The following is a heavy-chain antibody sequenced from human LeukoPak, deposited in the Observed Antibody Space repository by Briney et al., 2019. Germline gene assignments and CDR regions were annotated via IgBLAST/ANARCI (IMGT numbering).Heavy chain of an antibody. D-gene: IGHD6-13*01. J-gene: IGHJ4*02. Sequence: XVRQXXXKGXXXVSSIIATGGRTYSAASGKGGVTISRDNSKNTLYMQMNRLRDEDTAVYYCAKGEGSSWYYFDYWGQGTLVTVSS. CDR3: AKGEGSSWYYFDY. CDR2: IIATGGRT. V-gene: IGHV3-23*01.